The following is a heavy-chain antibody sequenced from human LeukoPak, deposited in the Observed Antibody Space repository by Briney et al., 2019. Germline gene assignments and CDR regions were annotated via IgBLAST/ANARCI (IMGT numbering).Heavy chain of an antibody. CDR1: GFTFSSYA. D-gene: IGHD2-15*01. CDR3: GKDQTAVAGWIDY. Sequence: GGSLRLSCAASGFTFSSYAMSWVRQAPGKGLEWVSAISGSGGSTYYADSVKGRFTISRDNSKNTLDLQMNSLRVEDTAVYYCGKDQTAVAGWIDYWAREPWSPSPQ. CDR2: ISGSGGST. V-gene: IGHV3-23*01. J-gene: IGHJ4*02.